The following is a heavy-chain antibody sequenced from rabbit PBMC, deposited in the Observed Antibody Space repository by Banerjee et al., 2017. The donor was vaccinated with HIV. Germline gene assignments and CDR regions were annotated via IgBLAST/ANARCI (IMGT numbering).Heavy chain of an antibody. CDR3: ARMDYGEGGNL. D-gene: IGHD2-1*01. CDR1: GFTISSSYW. Sequence: QEQLKESGGGLVQPGGSLKLSCKASGFTISSSYWVCWVRQAPGKGLEWIGYIDPVFGSTNYASWVNGRFTISSDNAQNMVDLEMNSLTAADTATYFCARMDYGEGGNLWGPGTLVTVS. CDR2: IDPVFGST. V-gene: IGHV1S8*01. J-gene: IGHJ4*01.